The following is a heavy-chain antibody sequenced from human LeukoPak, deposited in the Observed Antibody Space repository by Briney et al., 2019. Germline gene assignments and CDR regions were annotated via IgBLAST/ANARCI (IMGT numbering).Heavy chain of an antibody. J-gene: IGHJ4*02. CDR3: ARVRGDYGDYVVDY. CDR1: GGTFSSYA. D-gene: IGHD4-17*01. Sequence: GASVKVSCKASGGTFSSYAISWVRQAPGQGLEWMGGIIPIFGTANYAQKFQGRVTITADESTSMAYMELSSLRSEDTAVYYCARVRGDYGDYVVDYWGQGTLVTVSS. V-gene: IGHV1-69*13. CDR2: IIPIFGTA.